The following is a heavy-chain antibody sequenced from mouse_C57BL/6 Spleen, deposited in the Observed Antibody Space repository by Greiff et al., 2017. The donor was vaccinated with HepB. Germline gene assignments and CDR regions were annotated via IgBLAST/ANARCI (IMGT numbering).Heavy chain of an antibody. V-gene: IGHV1-82*01. Sequence: VQLQQSGPELVKPGASVKISCKASGYAFSSSWMNWVKQRPGKGLEWIGRIYPGDGDTNYNGKFKGKATLTADKSSSTAYMQLSSLTSEDSAVYFCARNWDYFDYWGQGTTLTVSS. CDR3: ARNWDYFDY. CDR1: GYAFSSSW. J-gene: IGHJ2*01. CDR2: IYPGDGDT.